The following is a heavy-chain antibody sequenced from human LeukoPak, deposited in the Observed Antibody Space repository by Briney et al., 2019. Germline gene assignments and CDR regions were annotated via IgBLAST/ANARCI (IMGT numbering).Heavy chain of an antibody. Sequence: SETLSLTCTVSGGSISSYYWSWIRQPPGKGLKWIGYIYYSGSTNYNPSLKSRVTISVDTSKNQFSLKLSSVTAADTAVYYCARDHSPYGMDVWGKGTTVTVPS. J-gene: IGHJ6*04. D-gene: IGHD2-21*01. CDR1: GGSISSYY. V-gene: IGHV4-59*01. CDR3: ARDHSPYGMDV. CDR2: IYYSGST.